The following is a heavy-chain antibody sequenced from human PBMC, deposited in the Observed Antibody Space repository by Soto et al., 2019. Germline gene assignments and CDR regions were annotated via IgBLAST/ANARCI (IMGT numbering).Heavy chain of an antibody. V-gene: IGHV1-46*01. CDR3: ASEYYTGASHSQAFDY. J-gene: IGHJ4*02. D-gene: IGHD2-8*02. CDR2: SNPTGDGT. CDR1: GYIFTNIY. Sequence: QVQLVQSGAEVKNPGASVKISCKPFGYIFTNIYMHWVRQAPGQGLEWMGQSNPTGDGTDYAPKFRGGLTVTRDTSTSTLYMELSSLRSEDTAVYYCASEYYTGASHSQAFDYWGQGTRVTVSS.